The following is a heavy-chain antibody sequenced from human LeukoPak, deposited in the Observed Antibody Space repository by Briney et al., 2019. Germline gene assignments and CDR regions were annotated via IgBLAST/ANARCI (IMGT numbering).Heavy chain of an antibody. D-gene: IGHD3-22*01. CDR3: ARDDSSGLPNFDY. Sequence: GGSLRLSCAASGFTFSSYSMNWVRQAPGKGLEWVSSISSSSSYIYYADSVKGRFTISRDNAKNSLYLQMNSLRAEDTAVYYCARDDSSGLPNFDYWGQGTLVTVSS. J-gene: IGHJ4*02. CDR1: GFTFSSYS. CDR2: ISSSSSYI. V-gene: IGHV3-21*01.